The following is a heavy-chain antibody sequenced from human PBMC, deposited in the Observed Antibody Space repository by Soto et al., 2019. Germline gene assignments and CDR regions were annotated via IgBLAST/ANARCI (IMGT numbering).Heavy chain of an antibody. V-gene: IGHV4-39*01. CDR2: IYYRGNA. CDR1: DDSINSGEYY. J-gene: IGHJ4*02. Sequence: SETLSLTCSVSDDSINSGEYYWGWIRQPPGKGLEWIGSIYYRGNAYYNPSLQTRVTISLDKSKSQFSLKLNSVTAADSAVYFCARLEGLATISCYFDFWGPGALVTV. D-gene: IGHD3-9*01. CDR3: ARLEGLATISCYFDF.